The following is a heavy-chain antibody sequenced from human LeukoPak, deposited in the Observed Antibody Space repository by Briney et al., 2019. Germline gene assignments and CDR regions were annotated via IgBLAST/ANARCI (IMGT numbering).Heavy chain of an antibody. Sequence: PGASVKVSCKASGYTFTSYGISWVRQAPGQGLEWMGWISAYNGNTNYAQKLQGRVTMATDTSTSTAYMELRSLRSDDTAVYYCARDPFSRGTSRYNWFDPWGQGTLVTVSS. D-gene: IGHD2-2*01. CDR2: ISAYNGNT. CDR3: ARDPFSRGTSRYNWFDP. CDR1: GYTFTSYG. V-gene: IGHV1-18*01. J-gene: IGHJ5*02.